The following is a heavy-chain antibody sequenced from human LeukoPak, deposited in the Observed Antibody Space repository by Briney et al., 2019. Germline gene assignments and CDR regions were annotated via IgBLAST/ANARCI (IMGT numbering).Heavy chain of an antibody. Sequence: GGSLKLSCAASGFTFSGSAMHWVRQASGKGLEWVGRIRSKANSYATAYAASVKGRFTISRDDSKNTAYLQMNSLRDEDTAVYYCARDFREDRYMGNYFDYWGQGTLVTVSS. CDR3: ARDFREDRYMGNYFDY. V-gene: IGHV3-73*01. CDR1: GFTFSGSA. D-gene: IGHD3-16*02. J-gene: IGHJ4*02. CDR2: IRSKANSYAT.